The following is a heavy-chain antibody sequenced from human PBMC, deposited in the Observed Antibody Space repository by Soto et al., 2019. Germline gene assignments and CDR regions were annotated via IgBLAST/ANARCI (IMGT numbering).Heavy chain of an antibody. J-gene: IGHJ3*02. D-gene: IGHD3-3*01. CDR3: AKIGLEWSIHGGAFDI. CDR2: ISYDGSNK. Sequence: QVQLVESGGGVVQPGRSLRLSCAASGFTFSSYGMHWVRQAPGKGMEWVAVISYDGSNKYYADSVKSRFTISRDNSKNTLYLQMNSLRAEDTAVYYCAKIGLEWSIHGGAFDIWGQGTMVTVSS. CDR1: GFTFSSYG. V-gene: IGHV3-30*18.